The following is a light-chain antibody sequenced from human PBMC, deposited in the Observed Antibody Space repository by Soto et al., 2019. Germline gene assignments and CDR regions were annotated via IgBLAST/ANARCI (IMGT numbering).Light chain of an antibody. V-gene: IGKV1-39*01. J-gene: IGKJ2*01. CDR1: QRIGSD. CDR3: QQYNNWPPRYT. CDR2: GAS. Sequence: DIQMTQSPSSLSASMGDKVTITCRASQRIGSDLNWYQQKPGKAPKLLISGASTLQGGVPPRVSGSVSGTEFTLTISSLQSEDFAVYYCQQYNNWPPRYTFGQGTKLEIK.